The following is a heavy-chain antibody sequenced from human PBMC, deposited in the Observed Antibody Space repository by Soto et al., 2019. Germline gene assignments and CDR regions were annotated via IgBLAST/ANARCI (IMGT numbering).Heavy chain of an antibody. J-gene: IGHJ4*01. D-gene: IGHD3-10*01. CDR1: GYSFTTYW. CDR3: ARHSTSAPKDY. Sequence: PGESLKIFCKGSGYSFTTYWIAWVRQMSGKGLEWVGIIYSGDSDTRYSPSFEGHVTISVDKSISTAFLQWNSLKASDNAIYYCARHSTSAPKDYWGQGTLVTVSS. V-gene: IGHV5-51*01. CDR2: IYSGDSDT.